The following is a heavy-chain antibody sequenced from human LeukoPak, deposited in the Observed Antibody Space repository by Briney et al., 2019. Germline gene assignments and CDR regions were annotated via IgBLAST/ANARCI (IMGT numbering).Heavy chain of an antibody. CDR3: AIGIIVVVVAAREN. J-gene: IGHJ4*02. Sequence: GASVKVSCKASGYTFTGYYMHWVRQAPGQGLEWMGWINPNSGGTNYAQKFQGRVTMTRDTSISTAYMELSRLRSDDTAVYYCAIGIIVVVVAARENWGQGTLVTVSS. D-gene: IGHD2-15*01. V-gene: IGHV1-2*02. CDR1: GYTFTGYY. CDR2: INPNSGGT.